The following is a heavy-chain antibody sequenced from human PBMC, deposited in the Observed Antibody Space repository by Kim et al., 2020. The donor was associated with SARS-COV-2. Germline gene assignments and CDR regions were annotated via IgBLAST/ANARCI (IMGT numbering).Heavy chain of an antibody. D-gene: IGHD6-19*01. CDR2: IYHSGTT. V-gene: IGHV4-4*02. CDR1: SGSISSNNW. CDR3: ARPVAGSVWDV. J-gene: IGHJ6*02. Sequence: SETLSLTCGVSSGSISSNNWWSWVRQPPGKGLEWIGDIYHSGTTNYNPSLKSRVTISVDKSKNQFFLNLRSMTAADTAVYYCARPVAGSVWDVWGQGTTVNVSS.